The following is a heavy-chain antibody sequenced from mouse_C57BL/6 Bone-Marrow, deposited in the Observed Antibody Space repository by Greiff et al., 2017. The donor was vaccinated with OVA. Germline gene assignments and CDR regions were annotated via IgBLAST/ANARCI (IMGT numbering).Heavy chain of an antibody. J-gene: IGHJ4*01. CDR1: GFSLTSYG. D-gene: IGHD1-1*01. CDR3: ARRCTTNGAMDY. Sequence: QVQLQQSGPGLVQPSQSLSITCTVSGFSLTSYGVHWVRQSPGQGLAWLGVLWSGGRTDYTAAFISRLSISTDNSKSQVFYKMNSLQANDTAIDYCARRCTTNGAMDYWGQGTSVTVSS. V-gene: IGHV2-2*02. CDR2: LWSGGRT.